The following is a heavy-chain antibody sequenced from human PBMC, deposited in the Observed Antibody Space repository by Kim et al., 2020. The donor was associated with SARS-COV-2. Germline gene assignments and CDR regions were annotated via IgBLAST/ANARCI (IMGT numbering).Heavy chain of an antibody. CDR2: IYHSGST. D-gene: IGHD3-10*01. Sequence: SETLSLTCAVSGGPISSSNWWSWVRQPPGKVLEWIGEIYHSGSTNYNPSLKGRVTISVDKSKNQFSLKLSSVTAADTAVYYCARVDTMVRGVTGAFDIWGQGTMVTVSS. CDR1: GGPISSSNW. V-gene: IGHV4-4*02. J-gene: IGHJ3*02. CDR3: ARVDTMVRGVTGAFDI.